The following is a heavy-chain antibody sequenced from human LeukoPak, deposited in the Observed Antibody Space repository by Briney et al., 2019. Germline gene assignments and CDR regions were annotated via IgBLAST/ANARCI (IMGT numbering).Heavy chain of an antibody. CDR1: GGSLSGYY. CDR2: IYYSGST. Sequence: SETLSLTCAVYGGSLSGYYWSWIRQLPGKGLEWIGSIYYSGSTYYNPSLKSRVTISVDTSKNQFSLKLSSVTAADTAVYYCARVYGSGSYYNGYYYYYMDVWGKGTTVTISS. D-gene: IGHD3-10*01. J-gene: IGHJ6*03. V-gene: IGHV4-34*01. CDR3: ARVYGSGSYYNGYYYYYMDV.